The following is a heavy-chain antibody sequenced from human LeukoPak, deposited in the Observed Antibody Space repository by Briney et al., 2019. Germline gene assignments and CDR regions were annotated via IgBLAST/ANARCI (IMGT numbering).Heavy chain of an antibody. V-gene: IGHV3-23*01. CDR3: ARRIVATFPAPLRYAFDI. D-gene: IGHD5-12*01. CDR1: GFTFSSYA. J-gene: IGHJ3*02. CDR2: ISGSGGST. Sequence: GGSLRLSCAASGFTFSSYAMSWVRQAPGKGLEWVSAISGSGGSTYYADSVKGRFTISRDNSKNTLYLQMNSLRAEDTAVYYCARRIVATFPAPLRYAFDIWGQGTMVTVSS.